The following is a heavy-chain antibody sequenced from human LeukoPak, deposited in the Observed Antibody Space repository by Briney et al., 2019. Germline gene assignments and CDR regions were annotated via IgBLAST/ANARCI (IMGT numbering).Heavy chain of an antibody. CDR3: ARRRIAGKNNWFDP. D-gene: IGHD6-13*01. Sequence: SETLSLTCAVYGGSFSGYYWSWIRQPPGKGLEWIGEINHSGSTNHNPSLKSRVTISVDTSKNQFSLKLSSVTAADTAVYYCARRRIAGKNNWFDPWGQGTLVTVPS. CDR2: INHSGST. CDR1: GGSFSGYY. V-gene: IGHV4-34*01. J-gene: IGHJ5*02.